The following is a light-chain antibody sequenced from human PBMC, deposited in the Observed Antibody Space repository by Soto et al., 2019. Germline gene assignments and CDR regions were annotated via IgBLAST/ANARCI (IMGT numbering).Light chain of an antibody. CDR3: QQYRNWPRT. CDR1: QSVSSN. J-gene: IGKJ1*01. CDR2: GAS. V-gene: IGKV3D-15*01. Sequence: EIVMTQSPATLSVSPGERATLSCRASQSVSSNLAWYQQKPGQAPRLLIFGASTRATGTPARFSGSGSETEFTLTISSLQSEDFAVYYCQQYRNWPRTFGQGTKVDIK.